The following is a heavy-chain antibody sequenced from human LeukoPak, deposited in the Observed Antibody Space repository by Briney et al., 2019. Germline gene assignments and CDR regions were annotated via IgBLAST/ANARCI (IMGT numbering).Heavy chain of an antibody. V-gene: IGHV3-30*02. D-gene: IGHD5-12*01. CDR3: AKDSSFHGWLYYFDY. Sequence: VGSLRLSCAASGFTFSSYGMHWVRQAPGKGLEWVAFIRYGGTNKYYADSVKGRFTISRDNSKNTLYLQMNSLRAEDTAVYYCAKDSSFHGWLYYFDYWGQGTLVTVPS. J-gene: IGHJ4*02. CDR2: IRYGGTNK. CDR1: GFTFSSYG.